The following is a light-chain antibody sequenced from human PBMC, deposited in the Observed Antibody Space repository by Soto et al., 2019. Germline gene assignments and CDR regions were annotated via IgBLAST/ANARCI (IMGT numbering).Light chain of an antibody. CDR1: RSNIGGNT. CDR2: KNT. J-gene: IGLJ2*01. CDR3: AAWDDSLNGPL. V-gene: IGLV1-44*01. Sequence: QSVLTQPPSASGTPGQRVTISCSGSRSNIGGNTVNWYQHLPGTAPRLLVYKNTRRPSGVPDRFSASKSGTSASLAISGLQSEDEADYYCAAWDDSLNGPLFGGGTQLTVL.